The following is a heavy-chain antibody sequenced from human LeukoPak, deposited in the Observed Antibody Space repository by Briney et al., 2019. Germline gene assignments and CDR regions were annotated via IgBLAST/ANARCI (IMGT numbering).Heavy chain of an antibody. J-gene: IGHJ4*02. CDR3: ARPPGDY. V-gene: IGHV3-74*01. CDR2: INSDGKST. Sequence: GGSLRLSCAASGFTFSNYWMHWVRQAPGKGLVWVSRINSDGKSTSYADSVKGRFTISRDNAKNSLYLQMNSLTVEDTAVYYCARPPGDYWGQGTLVTVSS. CDR1: GFTFSNYW.